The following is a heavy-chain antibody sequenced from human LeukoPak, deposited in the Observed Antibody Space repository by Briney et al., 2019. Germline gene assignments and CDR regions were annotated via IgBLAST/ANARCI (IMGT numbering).Heavy chain of an antibody. D-gene: IGHD3-10*01. CDR3: ARRLRYYYGSGSRTYVYYFDY. CDR2: IYYSGST. V-gene: IGHV4-59*12. J-gene: IGHJ4*02. CDR1: GGSISSYY. Sequence: SETLSLTCTVSGGSISSYYWSWIRQPPGKGLEWIGYIYYSGSTNYNPSLKSRVTISVDTSKNQFSLELSSVTAADTAVYYCARRLRYYYGSGSRTYVYYFDYWGQGTLVTVSS.